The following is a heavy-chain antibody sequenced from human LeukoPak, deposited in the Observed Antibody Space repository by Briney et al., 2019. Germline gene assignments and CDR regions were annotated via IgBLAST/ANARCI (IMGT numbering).Heavy chain of an antibody. CDR3: AKDMVRGVITVFDY. J-gene: IGHJ4*02. D-gene: IGHD3-10*01. CDR1: GFTFSSYG. Sequence: GGSLRLSCAASGFTFSSYGMHWVRQAPGKGLEWVAFIRYDGSNKYYADSVKGRLTISRDNSKNTLYLQMNSPRAEDTAVYYCAKDMVRGVITVFDYWGQGTLVTVSS. V-gene: IGHV3-30*02. CDR2: IRYDGSNK.